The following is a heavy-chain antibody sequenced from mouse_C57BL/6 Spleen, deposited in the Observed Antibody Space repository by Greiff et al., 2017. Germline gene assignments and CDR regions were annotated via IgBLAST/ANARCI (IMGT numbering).Heavy chain of an antibody. J-gene: IGHJ2*01. CDR3: ARNLDTTVVPHFDY. CDR2: IWTGGGT. D-gene: IGHD1-1*01. Sequence: VQLQQSGPGLVAPSQSLSITCTVSGFSLTSYAISWVRQPPGKGLEWLGVIWTGGGTNYNSALKSRLSISKDNSKSQVFLKMNSLQTDDTARYYCARNLDTTVVPHFDYWGQGTTLTVSS. V-gene: IGHV2-9-1*01. CDR1: GFSLTSYA.